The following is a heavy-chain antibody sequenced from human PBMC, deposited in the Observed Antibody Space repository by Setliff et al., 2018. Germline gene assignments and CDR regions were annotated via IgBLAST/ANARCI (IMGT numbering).Heavy chain of an antibody. CDR1: GGTFSSYA. J-gene: IGHJ4*02. V-gene: IGHV1-24*01. CDR2: FDPEDGET. D-gene: IGHD1-26*01. CDR3: ATQPLQWELLGFDY. Sequence: ASVKVSCKASGGTFSSYAISWVRQAPGKGLEWMGGFDPEDGETIYAQKFQGRVTMTEDTSTDTAYMELSSLRSEDTAVYYCATQPLQWELLGFDYWGQGTLVTVSS.